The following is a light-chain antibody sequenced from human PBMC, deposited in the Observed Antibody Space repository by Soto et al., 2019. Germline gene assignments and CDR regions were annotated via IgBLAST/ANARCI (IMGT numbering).Light chain of an antibody. Sequence: EITHSPATLSVSPGERATLSCRASQSVSSNLAWYQQKPGQAPRLLIYGASTRATGIPARFSGSGSGTEFTLTISSLQSEDFAVYYCQQYNNWPRTFGQGTKV. J-gene: IGKJ1*01. CDR2: GAS. CDR1: QSVSSN. CDR3: QQYNNWPRT. V-gene: IGKV3-15*01.